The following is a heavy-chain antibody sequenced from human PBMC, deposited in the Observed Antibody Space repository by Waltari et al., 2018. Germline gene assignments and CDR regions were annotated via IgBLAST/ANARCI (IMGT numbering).Heavy chain of an antibody. J-gene: IGHJ6*03. V-gene: IGHV4-34*01. CDR1: GGSFSGYY. CDR3: ARGYYGSGSYSLYYYYYMDV. Sequence: QVQLQQWGAGLLKPSETLSLTCAVYGGSFSGYYWSWIRQPPGKGREWIGEINHSGSTNYNPSLKSRVTISVDTSKNQFSLKLSSVTAADTAVYYCARGYYGSGSYSLYYYYYMDVWGKGTTVTVSS. D-gene: IGHD3-10*01. CDR2: INHSGST.